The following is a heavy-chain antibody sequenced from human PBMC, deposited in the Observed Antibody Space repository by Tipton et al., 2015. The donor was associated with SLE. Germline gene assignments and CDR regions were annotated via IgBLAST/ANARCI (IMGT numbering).Heavy chain of an antibody. CDR1: GYTFTSYG. CDR2: ISAYNGNT. J-gene: IGHJ4*02. D-gene: IGHD3-22*01. Sequence: QLVQSGAEVKKPGASVKVSCKASGYTFTSYGISWVRQAPGQGLEWMGWISAYNGNTDYAQKLQGRVTMTTDTSTSTAYMELRSLRSDDTAVYYCARSEIVVAHRPDPHFDYWGQGTLVTVSS. V-gene: IGHV1-18*01. CDR3: ARSEIVVAHRPDPHFDY.